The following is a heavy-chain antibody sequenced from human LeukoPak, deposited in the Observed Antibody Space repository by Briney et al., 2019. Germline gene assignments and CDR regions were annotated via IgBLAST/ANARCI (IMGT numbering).Heavy chain of an antibody. CDR1: GGPISSYY. J-gene: IGHJ4*02. CDR3: ARRWVPAANFDY. Sequence: SSETLSLTCTVSGGPISSYYWGGIRQPPGKGLEWIGSIYYRGSTYYNPSLKSRVTISVDTSKNQFSLKLSSVTAADTAVYYCARRWVPAANFDYWGQGTLVTVSS. V-gene: IGHV4-39*01. CDR2: IYYRGST. D-gene: IGHD2-2*01.